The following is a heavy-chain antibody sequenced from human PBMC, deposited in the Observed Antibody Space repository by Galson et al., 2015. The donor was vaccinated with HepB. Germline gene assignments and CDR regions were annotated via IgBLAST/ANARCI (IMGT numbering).Heavy chain of an antibody. CDR3: ARIGYCSSTRCDNWFDP. CDR1: GYTFTNYD. D-gene: IGHD2-2*03. J-gene: IGHJ5*02. Sequence: SVKVSCKASGYTFTNYDINWVRQATGQGLERMGWMNPNSGNTGYAQKFQGRVSMTRNTSINTAYMELSSLTSEDTAVYYCARIGYCSSTRCDNWFDPWGQGTLVTVSS. V-gene: IGHV1-8*01. CDR2: MNPNSGNT.